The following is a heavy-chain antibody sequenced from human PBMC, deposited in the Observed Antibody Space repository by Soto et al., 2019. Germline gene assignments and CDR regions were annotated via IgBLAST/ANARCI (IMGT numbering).Heavy chain of an antibody. V-gene: IGHV1-69*13. J-gene: IGHJ4*02. CDR1: GGTFSSYA. CDR2: IIPIFGTA. Sequence: PVKVSCKASGGTFSSYAISWVRQAPGQGLEWMGGIIPIFGTANYAQKFQGRVTITADESTSTAYMELSSLRSEDTAVYYCARDSGPQDFWSGYYLDYWGQGTLVTVSS. D-gene: IGHD3-3*01. CDR3: ARDSGPQDFWSGYYLDY.